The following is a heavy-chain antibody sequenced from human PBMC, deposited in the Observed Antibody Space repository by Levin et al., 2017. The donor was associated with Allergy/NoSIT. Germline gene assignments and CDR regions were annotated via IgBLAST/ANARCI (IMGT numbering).Heavy chain of an antibody. Sequence: ASVKVSCKASGYTFTSYHINWVRQATGQGLEWMGWMSPDSGDTGYAQKFQGRVSMTRDTSISTAYMELSSLISDDTAVYYCAGRDVYSHSRDYWGQGTLVTVSS. J-gene: IGHJ4*02. CDR1: GYTFTSYH. D-gene: IGHD5-24*01. CDR2: MSPDSGDT. CDR3: AGRDVYSHSRDY. V-gene: IGHV1-8*01.